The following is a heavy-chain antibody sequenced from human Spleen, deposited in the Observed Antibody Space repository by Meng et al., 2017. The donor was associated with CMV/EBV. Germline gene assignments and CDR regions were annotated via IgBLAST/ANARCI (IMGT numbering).Heavy chain of an antibody. V-gene: IGHV3-11*04. CDR1: FTLSDYY. CDR2: ISSSGNTI. Sequence: FTLSDYYVSWIRQAPGKGLEWLSYISSSGNTIHYADSVKGRFIISRDNAKNSLYLQMNSLRAEDTAVYYCARVASDSSGYYYDYFDYWGQGTLVTVSS. D-gene: IGHD3-22*01. J-gene: IGHJ4*02. CDR3: ARVASDSSGYYYDYFDY.